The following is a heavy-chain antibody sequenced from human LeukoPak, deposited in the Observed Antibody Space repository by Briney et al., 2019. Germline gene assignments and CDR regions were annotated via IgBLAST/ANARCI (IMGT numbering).Heavy chain of an antibody. CDR1: GCTFSSYS. J-gene: IGHJ4*02. CDR2: ISSSSSTI. V-gene: IGHV3-48*04. CDR3: ARSRTWSASFDY. D-gene: IGHD6-13*01. Sequence: GGSLRLSCAASGCTFSSYSMNWVRQAPGKGLEWVSYISSSSSTIYYADSVKGRFTVSRDNTKNSLYLQMNSLRAEDMALYYCARSRTWSASFDYWGQGTLVTVSS.